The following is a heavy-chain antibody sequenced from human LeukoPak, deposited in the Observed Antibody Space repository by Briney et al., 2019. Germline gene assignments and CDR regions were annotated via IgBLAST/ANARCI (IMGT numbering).Heavy chain of an antibody. V-gene: IGHV3-74*01. CDR3: AKGELWTPFDY. Sequence: GGSLRLSCAASGFTFSSYWMHWVRQAPGKGLVWVSRINSDGSSTSYADSVKGRFTISRDNAKNTLYLQMNSLRAEDTAVYYCAKGELWTPFDYWGQGTLVTVSS. D-gene: IGHD1-26*01. CDR1: GFTFSSYW. J-gene: IGHJ4*02. CDR2: INSDGSST.